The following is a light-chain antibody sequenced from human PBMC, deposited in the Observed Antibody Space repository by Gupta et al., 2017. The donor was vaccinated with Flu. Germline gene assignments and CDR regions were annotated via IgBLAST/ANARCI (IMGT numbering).Light chain of an antibody. V-gene: IGLV3-21*02. Sequence: GGKSIGSKTLHCYQQKAGLDPVLVVYDDSVRPSGLPQLFSGSNSGNTATLTINRAEAGDEADYYCQLWDSDSDRPVFGGGTQRTVL. CDR1: SIGSKT. CDR3: QLWDSDSDRPV. J-gene: IGLJ3*02. CDR2: DDS.